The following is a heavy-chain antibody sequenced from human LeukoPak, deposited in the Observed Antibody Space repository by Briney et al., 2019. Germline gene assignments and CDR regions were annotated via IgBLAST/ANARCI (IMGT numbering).Heavy chain of an antibody. V-gene: IGHV4-4*02. CDR3: SRESGAFCPFGY. CDR2: ISLAGQT. J-gene: IGHJ4*02. CDR1: GGSISGTNW. D-gene: IGHD1-26*01. Sequence: SGTLSLTCGVSGGSISGTNWWSWVRQPPGQGLAWIGEISLAGQTNYNPSLNGRVTMSLDKSSDQLSLNLTSVTAADTATYYCSRESGAFCPFGYWGQGTLVIVSS.